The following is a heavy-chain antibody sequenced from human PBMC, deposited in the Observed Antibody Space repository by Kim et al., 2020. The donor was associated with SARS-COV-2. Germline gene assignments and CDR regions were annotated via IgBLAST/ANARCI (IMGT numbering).Heavy chain of an antibody. V-gene: IGHV3-23*01. CDR3: AKDSPLLTF. Sequence: GGSLRLSCAASGFTFSSCGMSWVRQAPGKGLEWVSAISVSGDATYYTDSVKGRFTISRDNSKSTLYLHMSSLRAEDTAVYYCAKDSPLLTFWGQGTLVTVSS. D-gene: IGHD3-16*01. J-gene: IGHJ4*02. CDR2: ISVSGDAT. CDR1: GFTFSSCG.